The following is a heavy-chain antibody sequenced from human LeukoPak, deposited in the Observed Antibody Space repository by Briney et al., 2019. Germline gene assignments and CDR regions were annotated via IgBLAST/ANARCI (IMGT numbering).Heavy chain of an antibody. CDR2: IKQDGSEQ. J-gene: IGHJ3*02. CDR3: ASRDYYDSSGYYDAFDI. Sequence: GGSLRLSCAASGFTFTTYWMGWVRQAPGKGLEWVANIKQDGSEQYYVDSVKGRFTISRDDAKNSLYLQMNSLRAEDTAVYYCASRDYYDSSGYYDAFDIWGQGTMVTVSS. V-gene: IGHV3-7*01. D-gene: IGHD3-22*01. CDR1: GFTFTTYW.